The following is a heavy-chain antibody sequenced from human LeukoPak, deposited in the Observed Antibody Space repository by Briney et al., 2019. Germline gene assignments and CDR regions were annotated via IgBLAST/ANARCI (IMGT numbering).Heavy chain of an antibody. D-gene: IGHD6-6*01. CDR1: GFTFSSYS. V-gene: IGHV3-21*01. CDR3: AKVIAARSGLDY. J-gene: IGHJ4*02. Sequence: GGSLRLSCAASGFTFSSYSMNWVRQAPGKGLEWVSSISSSSSYIYYADSVKGRFTISRDNAKNSLYLQMNSLRAEDTAVYYCAKVIAARSGLDYWGQGTLVTVSS. CDR2: ISSSSSYI.